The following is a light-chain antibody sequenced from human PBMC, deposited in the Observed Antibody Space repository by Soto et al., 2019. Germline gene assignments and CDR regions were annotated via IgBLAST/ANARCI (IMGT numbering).Light chain of an antibody. CDR2: GAS. CDR1: QSVSSSY. J-gene: IGKJ3*01. Sequence: EIVLTQSPGTLSLSPGERATLSCRASQSVSSSYLAWYQQKPGQAPRLLIYGASSRATGIPDRFSGSGSGTDFTLSISRLEPKYFAVYYCQQYGSLWFTFGPGTKVDIK. CDR3: QQYGSLWFT. V-gene: IGKV3-20*01.